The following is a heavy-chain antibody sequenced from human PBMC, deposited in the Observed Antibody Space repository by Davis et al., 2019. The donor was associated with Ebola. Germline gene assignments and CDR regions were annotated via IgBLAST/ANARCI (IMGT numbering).Heavy chain of an antibody. CDR1: GYSFATYW. Sequence: GESLKISCQGSGYSFATYWIGWVRQMPAKGLEWMGLIYPGDSDTRYSPSFQGQVIISVDKSISTAYLQWSSLKASDTARYYCARLLEYSSSSYTFDIWGQGTMVTVSP. CDR2: IYPGDSDT. CDR3: ARLLEYSSSSYTFDI. D-gene: IGHD6-6*01. J-gene: IGHJ3*02. V-gene: IGHV5-51*01.